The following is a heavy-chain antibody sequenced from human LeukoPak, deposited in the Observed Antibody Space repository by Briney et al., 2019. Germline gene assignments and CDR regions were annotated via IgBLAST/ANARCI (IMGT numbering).Heavy chain of an antibody. Sequence: ASVKVSCKASGGTFSSYAISWVRQAPGQGLEWMGRIIPILGIANYAQKFQGRVTITADKSTSTAYMELSSLRSEDTAVYYCARDRREAYCGGDCSGNWFDPWGQGTLVTVSS. CDR3: ARDRREAYCGGDCSGNWFDP. V-gene: IGHV1-69*04. D-gene: IGHD2-21*02. CDR2: IIPILGIA. CDR1: GGTFSSYA. J-gene: IGHJ5*02.